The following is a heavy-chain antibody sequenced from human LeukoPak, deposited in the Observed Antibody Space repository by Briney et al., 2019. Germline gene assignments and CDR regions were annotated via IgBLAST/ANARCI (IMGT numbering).Heavy chain of an antibody. D-gene: IGHD3-22*01. CDR3: ARAGWASYYYDSSGYYY. Sequence: ASVRVSCKASGYTFTSYGISWVRQAPGQGLEWMGWFSAYTGNTNYAQKLQGRVTMTTDTSTSTAYMELRSLRSDDTAVYYCARAGWASYYYDSSGYYYWGQGTLVTVSS. CDR2: FSAYTGNT. J-gene: IGHJ4*02. V-gene: IGHV1-18*01. CDR1: GYTFTSYG.